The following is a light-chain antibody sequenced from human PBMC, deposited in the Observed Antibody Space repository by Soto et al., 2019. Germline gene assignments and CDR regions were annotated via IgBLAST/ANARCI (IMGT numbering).Light chain of an antibody. Sequence: QSVLTQPPSLSGAPGQRVTISCTGSSSNIGANYDVHWYQQLPGTAPKLLIYAISNRPSGVPDRFSGSRSGTSASLAITGLQAEDEADYYCVLYMGSGISVFGGGTKLTVL. CDR2: AIS. V-gene: IGLV1-40*01. J-gene: IGLJ2*01. CDR3: VLYMGSGISV. CDR1: SSNIGANYD.